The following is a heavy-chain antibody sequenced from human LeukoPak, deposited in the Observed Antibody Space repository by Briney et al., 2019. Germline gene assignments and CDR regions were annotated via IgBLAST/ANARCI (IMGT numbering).Heavy chain of an antibody. J-gene: IGHJ4*02. V-gene: IGHV1-2*02. CDR3: ARASYYYDSSGYPGYYFDY. D-gene: IGHD3-22*01. CDR1: GYTFTGYY. Sequence: GASEKVSCKASGYTFTGYYIHWVRQAPGQGLEWMGWINPNSGGTNYAQKFQGRVTMTRDTSISTAYMELSRLRSDDTAVYYCARASYYYDSSGYPGYYFDYWGQGTLVTVSS. CDR2: INPNSGGT.